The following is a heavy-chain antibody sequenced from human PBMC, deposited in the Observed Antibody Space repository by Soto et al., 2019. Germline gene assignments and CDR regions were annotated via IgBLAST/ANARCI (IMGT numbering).Heavy chain of an antibody. CDR2: IDPSDSYT. V-gene: IGHV5-10-1*01. CDR3: ASGGQLVLSSVLQH. D-gene: IGHD6-6*01. CDR1: GYSFTSYW. Sequence: PGESLKISCKGSGYSFTSYWISWVRQMPGKGLEWMGRIDPSDSYTNYSPSFQGHVTISADKSISTAYLQWSSLKASDTAMYYCASGGQLVLSSVLQHWGQGTLVTVSS. J-gene: IGHJ1*01.